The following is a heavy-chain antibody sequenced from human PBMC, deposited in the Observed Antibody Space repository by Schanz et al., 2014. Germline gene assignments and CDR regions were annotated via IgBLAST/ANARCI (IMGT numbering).Heavy chain of an antibody. V-gene: IGHV3-30*04. D-gene: IGHD3-3*01. Sequence: VLLVDSGGGLVQPGGSLRLSCGASGFTFSAHAMSWVRQAPGKGLEWVAVISYDGRSKDYADSVKGRFTISRDNSKNTVFLQMNSLTADDTAVYYCARDKGGYYPFDYWGRGTLVTVSS. J-gene: IGHJ4*02. CDR3: ARDKGGYYPFDY. CDR2: ISYDGRSK. CDR1: GFTFSAHA.